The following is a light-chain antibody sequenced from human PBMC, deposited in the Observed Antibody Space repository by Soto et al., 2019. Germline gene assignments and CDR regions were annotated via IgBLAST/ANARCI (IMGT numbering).Light chain of an antibody. CDR1: TSDVGGYNH. Sequence: QSVLIQPASVSGSPGQSITISFTGTTSDVGGYNHVSWFQQHPGKVPKLMIYDVNNRPSGVSNRFSGSKSGNTASLTISGLQAEDEADYYCSSYTNTNTLVFGGGTKLTVL. J-gene: IGLJ2*01. V-gene: IGLV2-14*01. CDR2: DVN. CDR3: SSYTNTNTLV.